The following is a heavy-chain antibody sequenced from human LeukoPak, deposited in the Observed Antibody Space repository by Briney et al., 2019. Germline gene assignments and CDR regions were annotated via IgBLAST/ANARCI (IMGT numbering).Heavy chain of an antibody. CDR1: GGTFSSYA. CDR2: IIPIFGTA. J-gene: IGHJ4*02. D-gene: IGHD3-9*01. V-gene: IGHV1-69*05. Sequence: EASVKVSCKASGGTFSSYAISWVRQAPGQGLEWMGGIIPIFGTANYAQKFQGRVTITTDESTSTAYMELSSLRSEDTAVYYCARGPNYDILTGYYYWGQGTLVTVSS. CDR3: ARGPNYDILTGYYY.